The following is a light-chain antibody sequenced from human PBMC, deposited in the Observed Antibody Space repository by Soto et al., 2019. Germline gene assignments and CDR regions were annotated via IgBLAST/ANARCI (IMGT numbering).Light chain of an antibody. CDR1: QTVSSGY. Sequence: EIVLTQSPGTLSLSPGERATLSCRAIQTVSSGYLAWYQQKPGQAPRLLIYCASTRATGIPARFSGSGSGTEFTLTISSLQSEDFAVYYCQQYNNWPPITFGQGTRLEIK. CDR3: QQYNNWPPIT. V-gene: IGKV3-15*01. J-gene: IGKJ5*01. CDR2: CAS.